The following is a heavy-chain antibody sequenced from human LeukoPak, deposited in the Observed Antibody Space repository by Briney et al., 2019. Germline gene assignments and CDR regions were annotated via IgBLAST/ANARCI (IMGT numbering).Heavy chain of an antibody. D-gene: IGHD2-2*01. J-gene: IGHJ4*01. V-gene: IGHV4-34*01. Sequence: SETLSLTCTVSGGSISSYYWSWIRQPPGKGLEWIGEINHSGNTTYNPSLKSRVTISVDTSKNQFSLKLSSVTAADTAVYYCARQGSAAAFFDYWGHGNLATVSS. CDR1: GGSISSYY. CDR3: ARQGSAAAFFDY. CDR2: INHSGNT.